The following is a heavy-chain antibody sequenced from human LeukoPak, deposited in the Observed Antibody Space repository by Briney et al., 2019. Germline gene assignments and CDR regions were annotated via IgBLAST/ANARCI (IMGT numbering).Heavy chain of an antibody. D-gene: IGHD1-26*01. CDR3: AKVPFFVGADFDY. Sequence: GGSLRLSCAASGFTFDDYGMSWVRQAPGKGLEWVSAISGSGGSTYCADSVKGRFTISRDNSKNTLYLQMNSLRAEDTAVYYCAKVPFFVGADFDYWGQGTLVTVSS. CDR1: GFTFDDYG. V-gene: IGHV3-23*01. J-gene: IGHJ4*02. CDR2: ISGSGGST.